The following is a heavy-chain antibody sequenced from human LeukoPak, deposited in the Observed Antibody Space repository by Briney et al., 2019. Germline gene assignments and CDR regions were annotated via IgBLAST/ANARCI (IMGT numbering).Heavy chain of an antibody. V-gene: IGHV3-23*01. CDR2: FSGSSGNT. J-gene: IGHJ3*02. Sequence: GGSLRLSCVASGFTFSSSVMSWVRQAPGKGLEWVSTFSGSSGNTYYADSVKGRFTISRDNSKNTMYLQVNSLRAEDTAVYYCARDITIVGGYDAFDIWGQGTMVTVSS. D-gene: IGHD1-26*01. CDR3: ARDITIVGGYDAFDI. CDR1: GFTFSSSV.